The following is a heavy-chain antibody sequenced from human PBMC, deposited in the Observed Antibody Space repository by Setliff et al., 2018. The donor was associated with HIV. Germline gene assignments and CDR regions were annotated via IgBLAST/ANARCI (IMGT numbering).Heavy chain of an antibody. J-gene: IGHJ4*02. V-gene: IGHV4-38-2*02. Sequence: SETLSLTCTVSGFSITRSYYWGWMRQPPGKGLVWIGSIYHDGPTHYNPSLKSRVTLSVDTSKNQFSLNLSSVTAADTAVYYCARDPIYCGGDCYVDYWGQGTLVTVSS. D-gene: IGHD2-21*02. CDR1: GFSITRSYY. CDR2: IYHDGPT. CDR3: ARDPIYCGGDCYVDY.